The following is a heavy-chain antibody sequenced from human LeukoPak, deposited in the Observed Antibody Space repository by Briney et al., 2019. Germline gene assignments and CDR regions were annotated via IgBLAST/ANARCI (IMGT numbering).Heavy chain of an antibody. D-gene: IGHD3-3*01. J-gene: IGHJ4*02. V-gene: IGHV4-4*09. Sequence: SETLSLTCTVSGGSISSYYWSWIRQPPGKGLEWIGYIYTSGSTNYNPSLKSRVTISVDTSKNQFSLKLSSVTAADTAVYYCARHHYDFWSGTYYYFDYWGQGTLVTVSS. CDR2: IYTSGST. CDR1: GGSISSYY. CDR3: ARHHYDFWSGTYYYFDY.